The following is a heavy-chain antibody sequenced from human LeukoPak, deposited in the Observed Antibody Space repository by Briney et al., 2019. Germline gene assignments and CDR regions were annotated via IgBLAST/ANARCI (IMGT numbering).Heavy chain of an antibody. CDR3: AHAYNTVRIGPPFDY. V-gene: IGHV2-5*02. CDR1: GFSLSTSGVG. CDR2: IYWDDDK. Sequence: VSGPTLVKPTQTLTLTCTFSGFSLSTSGVGVGWIRQPPGKALEWLALIYWDDDKRYSPSLKSRLTITKETSKNQVVLTMTNMDPVDTATYYCAHAYNTVRIGPPFDYWGQGTLVTVSS. J-gene: IGHJ4*02. D-gene: IGHD4-17*01.